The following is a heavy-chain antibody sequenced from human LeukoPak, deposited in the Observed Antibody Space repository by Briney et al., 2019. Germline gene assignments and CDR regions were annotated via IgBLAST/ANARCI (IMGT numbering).Heavy chain of an antibody. J-gene: IGHJ4*02. D-gene: IGHD5-24*01. CDR1: GGSISSYY. CDR3: ARTEMATSDY. Sequence: SETLSLTCTVSGGSISSYYWSWIRQPPGKGLEWIGYIYYSGSTNYNPSLKSRVTISVDTSKNQFSLKLSSVTAADTAVYYCARTEMATSDYWGQGTLVTVSS. CDR2: IYYSGST. V-gene: IGHV4-59*08.